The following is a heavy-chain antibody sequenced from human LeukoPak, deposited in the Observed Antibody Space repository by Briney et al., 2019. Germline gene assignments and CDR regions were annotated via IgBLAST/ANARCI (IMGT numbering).Heavy chain of an antibody. CDR1: GFTFSSYS. Sequence: GGSLTLSCAASGFTFSSYSMKWVRQAPGQGLEWVSSISSSSSYIYYADSVKGRFTISRDNAKNSLYLQMNSLRAEDTAVYYCARDRWVGGVDYWGQGTLVTVSS. CDR2: ISSSSSYI. D-gene: IGHD2-15*01. J-gene: IGHJ4*02. CDR3: ARDRWVGGVDY. V-gene: IGHV3-21*01.